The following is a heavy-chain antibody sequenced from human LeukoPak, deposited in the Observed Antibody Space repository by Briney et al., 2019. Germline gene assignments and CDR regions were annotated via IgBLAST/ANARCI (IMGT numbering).Heavy chain of an antibody. V-gene: IGHV4-34*01. CDR3: ARRRSFQLLYIDWFDP. D-gene: IGHD2-2*02. Sequence: SETLSLTCAVYGGSFSGYYWSWIRQPPGKGLEWIGEINHSGSTNYNPSLKSRVTISVDTSKNQFSLKLSSVIAADTAVYYCARRRSFQLLYIDWFDPWGQGTLVTVSS. J-gene: IGHJ5*02. CDR1: GGSFSGYY. CDR2: INHSGST.